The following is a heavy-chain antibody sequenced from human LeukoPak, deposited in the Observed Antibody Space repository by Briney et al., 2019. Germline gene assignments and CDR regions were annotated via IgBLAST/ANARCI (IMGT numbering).Heavy chain of an antibody. Sequence: GESLKISCKGSGYSFTSYWIGWVRQMPGKGLEWMGIIYPGDSDTRYSPSFQGQVTISADKSISTAYLQWSSLKASDTAMYYCARLDYVWGSYRTGGYFDYWGQGTLVTVSS. CDR2: IYPGDSDT. D-gene: IGHD3-16*01. CDR1: GYSFTSYW. CDR3: ARLDYVWGSYRTGGYFDY. V-gene: IGHV5-51*01. J-gene: IGHJ4*02.